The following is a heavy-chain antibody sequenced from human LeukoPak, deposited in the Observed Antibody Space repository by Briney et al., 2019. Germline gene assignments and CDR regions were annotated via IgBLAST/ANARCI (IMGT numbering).Heavy chain of an antibody. CDR1: RFTFDEYG. Sequence: PGGSLRLSCAASRFTFDEYGMSWVRQTAGKGLEWVSGINWNGRSIGYADSVKGRFTVSRDNAKSSLYLQMNSLRAEDTAVYYCARDQDSGYGDAFDIWGQGTMVTVSS. CDR3: ARDQDSGYGDAFDI. CDR2: INWNGRSI. V-gene: IGHV3-20*04. J-gene: IGHJ3*02. D-gene: IGHD5-12*01.